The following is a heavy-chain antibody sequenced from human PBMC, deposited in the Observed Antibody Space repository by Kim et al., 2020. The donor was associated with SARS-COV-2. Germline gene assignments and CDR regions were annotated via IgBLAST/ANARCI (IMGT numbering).Heavy chain of an antibody. CDR2: ISYDGSNK. CDR3: ASGGRGTIFRVDV. V-gene: IGHV3-30-3*01. CDR1: GFTFSSYA. D-gene: IGHD3-3*01. J-gene: IGHJ6*02. Sequence: GGSLRLSCAASGFTFSSYAMHWVRQAPGKGLEWVAVISYDGSNKYYADSVKGRFTISRDNSKNTLYMQMNSLRAEDTAVYYCASGGRGTIFRVDVWGQGTTVTVSS.